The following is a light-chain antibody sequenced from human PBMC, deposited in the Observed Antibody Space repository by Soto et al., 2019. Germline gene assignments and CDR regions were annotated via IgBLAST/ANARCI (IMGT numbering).Light chain of an antibody. J-gene: IGLJ3*02. CDR2: SDH. Sequence: QSVLTQPPSASGTPGQRVTISCSGSFSNIGSKSVNWYQQLPGTAPKLLIYSDHHRPSGVPDRFSGSKSGTSASLAVRGLQSDDEADYYCAAWDDRLNGLLFGGGTKLTVL. V-gene: IGLV1-44*01. CDR1: FSNIGSKS. CDR3: AAWDDRLNGLL.